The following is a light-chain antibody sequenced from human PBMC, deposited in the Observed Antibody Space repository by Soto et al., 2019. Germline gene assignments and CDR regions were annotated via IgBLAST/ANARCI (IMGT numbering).Light chain of an antibody. Sequence: EVVMTQSPATLSVSPGERATLSCRASQSVGSNLAWYQQKHGQAPRLLIYAASARATGIPDRFSGSGSGTEFTLTISSLQSEDFAVYYCQQYDNWPPITFGQGTRLEI. CDR1: QSVGSN. V-gene: IGKV3-15*01. CDR3: QQYDNWPPIT. CDR2: AAS. J-gene: IGKJ5*01.